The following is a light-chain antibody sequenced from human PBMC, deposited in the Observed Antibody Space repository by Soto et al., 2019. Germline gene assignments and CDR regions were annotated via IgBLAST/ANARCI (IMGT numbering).Light chain of an antibody. CDR3: SSYTSSSTKL. Sequence: QSALTQPASVSGSPGQSIPISCTGTSNDVGGYKYVSLYQHHPGKAPKLIIYDISNRPSGGSYRFSGSKSGNTASLTISGLQAEDEADYYCSSYTSSSTKLFGGGTKLTVL. CDR2: DIS. J-gene: IGLJ2*01. V-gene: IGLV2-14*01. CDR1: SNDVGGYKY.